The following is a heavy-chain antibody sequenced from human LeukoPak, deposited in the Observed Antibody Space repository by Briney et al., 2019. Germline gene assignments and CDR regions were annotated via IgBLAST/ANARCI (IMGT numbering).Heavy chain of an antibody. CDR2: IYPGDSDT. V-gene: IGHV5-51*01. CDR1: GYSFTSYW. Sequence: GESLKISCKGSGYSFTSYWIGWVRQMPGKGLEWMGIIYPGDSDTRYSPSFQGQVTISADKSISTAYLQWSSLKASDTAMYYCARHGYPCSGYDLNYFDYWGQGTLVTVSS. D-gene: IGHD5-12*01. J-gene: IGHJ4*02. CDR3: ARHGYPCSGYDLNYFDY.